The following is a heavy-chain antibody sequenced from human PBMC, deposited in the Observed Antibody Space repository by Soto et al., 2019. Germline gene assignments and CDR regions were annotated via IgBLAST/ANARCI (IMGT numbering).Heavy chain of an antibody. J-gene: IGHJ4*01. Sequence: GDSLKISCKGSGYSFTSYWIGWVRQMPGKGLEWMGIIYPGDSDTRYSPSFQGQVTISADKSISTAYLQWSSLKASDTAMYYCPSPQGPYSSSAFDYWRHGTLVTVSS. CDR3: PSPQGPYSSSAFDY. D-gene: IGHD6-6*01. CDR1: GYSFTSYW. CDR2: IYPGDSDT. V-gene: IGHV5-51*01.